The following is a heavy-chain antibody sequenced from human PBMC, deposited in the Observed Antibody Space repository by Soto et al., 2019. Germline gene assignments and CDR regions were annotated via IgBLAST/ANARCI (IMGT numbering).Heavy chain of an antibody. V-gene: IGHV1-3*01. J-gene: IGHJ5*02. D-gene: IGHD2-2*01. Sequence: ASVKVSCKASGYTFTSYAMHWVRQAPGQRLEWMGWINAGNGNTKYSQKFQGRVTITRDTSASTAYMELSSLRSEDTAVYYCARESVPAAMYAYNWFDPWGQGTLVTVSS. CDR1: GYTFTSYA. CDR2: INAGNGNT. CDR3: ARESVPAAMYAYNWFDP.